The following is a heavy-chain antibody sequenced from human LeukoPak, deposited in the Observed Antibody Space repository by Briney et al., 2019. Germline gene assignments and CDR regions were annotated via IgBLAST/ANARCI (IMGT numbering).Heavy chain of an antibody. D-gene: IGHD3-3*01. Sequence: GASVKVSCKASGYTFTSYDINWVRQATGQGLEWMGWMNPNSGNTGYAQKFQGRVTMTRNTSISTAYMELSSLRSEDTAVYYCARGYYTPPYYYYGMDVWGQGTLVTVSS. J-gene: IGHJ6*02. CDR2: MNPNSGNT. V-gene: IGHV1-8*01. CDR1: GYTFTSYD. CDR3: ARGYYTPPYYYYGMDV.